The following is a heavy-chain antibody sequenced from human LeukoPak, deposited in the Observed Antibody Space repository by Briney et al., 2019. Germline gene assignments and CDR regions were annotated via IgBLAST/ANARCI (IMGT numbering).Heavy chain of an antibody. J-gene: IGHJ6*02. CDR2: ISSSSSYI. D-gene: IGHD2-2*01. V-gene: IGHV3-21*01. CDR1: GFTFSSYA. Sequence: PGGSLRLSCAASGFTFSSYAMSWVRQAPGKGLEWVSSISSSSSYIYYADSVKGRFTISRDNAKNSLYLQMNSLRAEDTAVYYCARVDCSSTSCYWYYYYGMDVWGQGTTVTVSS. CDR3: ARVDCSSTSCYWYYYYGMDV.